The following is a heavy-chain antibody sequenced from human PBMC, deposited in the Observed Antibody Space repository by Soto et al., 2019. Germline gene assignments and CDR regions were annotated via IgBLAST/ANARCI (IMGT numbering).Heavy chain of an antibody. Sequence: SQTLSLPCAISGDSVSSNSAAWNWIRQSPSRGLEWLGRTYYRSKWYNDYAVSVKSRITINPDTSKNQFSLQLNSVTPEDTAVYYCAREIPNSSSWPNDAFDIWGQGTMVTVSS. J-gene: IGHJ3*02. CDR3: AREIPNSSSWPNDAFDI. CDR1: GDSVSSNSAA. D-gene: IGHD6-13*01. V-gene: IGHV6-1*01. CDR2: TYYRSKWYN.